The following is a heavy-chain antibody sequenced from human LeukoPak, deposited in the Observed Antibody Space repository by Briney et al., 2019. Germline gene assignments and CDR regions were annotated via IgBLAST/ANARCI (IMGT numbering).Heavy chain of an antibody. J-gene: IGHJ4*02. CDR3: AKDRSIAAGGTVSEIDN. V-gene: IGHV3-30*18. D-gene: IGHD6-13*01. CDR1: GFTFSGFG. CDR2: ISYDGDYK. Sequence: GGSLRLSCAASGFTFSGFGMHWVRQAPGTGLDWVAVISYDGDYKYYADSVKGRFTISRDNSKNTVFLQMNSLRVEDTAVYYCAKDRSIAAGGTVSEIDNWGQGTLVTVSS.